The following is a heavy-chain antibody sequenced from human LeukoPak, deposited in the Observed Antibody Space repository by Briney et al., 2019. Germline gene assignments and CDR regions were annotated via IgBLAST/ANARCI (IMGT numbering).Heavy chain of an antibody. CDR3: ARTLLWFGEPYYFDY. D-gene: IGHD3-10*01. V-gene: IGHV3-11*06. CDR2: ISSSSSYT. CDR1: GFTFSDYY. J-gene: IGHJ4*02. Sequence: PGGSLRLSRAATGFTFSDYYMSWIRQAPGKGLEWVSYISSSSSYTNYADSVKGRFTISRDNAKNSLYLQMNSLRAEDTAVYYCARTLLWFGEPYYFDYWGQGTLVTVSS.